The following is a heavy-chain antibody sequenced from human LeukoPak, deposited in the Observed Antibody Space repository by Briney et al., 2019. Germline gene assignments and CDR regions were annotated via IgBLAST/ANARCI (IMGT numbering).Heavy chain of an antibody. J-gene: IGHJ4*02. CDR2: IRYDGSKK. CDR1: GFTFSSYG. CDR3: AKDLGQWLVRGFDY. V-gene: IGHV3-30*02. D-gene: IGHD6-19*01. Sequence: GGSLRLSCAASGFTFSSYGMHWVRQAPGKGLEWVAFIRYDGSKKYYGDSVKGRFTISRDNSKNTLYLQMSSLRAEGTAVYYCAKDLGQWLVRGFDYWGQGTLVTVSS.